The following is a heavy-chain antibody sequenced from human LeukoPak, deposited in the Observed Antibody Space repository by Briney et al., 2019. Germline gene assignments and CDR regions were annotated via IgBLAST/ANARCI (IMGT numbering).Heavy chain of an antibody. D-gene: IGHD2-15*01. Sequence: GGSLRLSCAASGFTFSSYEMNWVRQAPGKGLEWVSYISSSGTTIYYADSVKGRFTISRDNAKNSLYLQMNSLRAEDTAVYYCARGRPYCSGGSCYYYCYGMDVWGKGTTVTVSS. CDR2: ISSSGTTI. CDR1: GFTFSSYE. J-gene: IGHJ6*04. CDR3: ARGRPYCSGGSCYYYCYGMDV. V-gene: IGHV3-48*03.